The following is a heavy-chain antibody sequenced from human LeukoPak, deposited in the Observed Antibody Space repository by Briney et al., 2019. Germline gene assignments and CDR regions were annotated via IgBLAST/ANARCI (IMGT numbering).Heavy chain of an antibody. D-gene: IGHD5-24*01. CDR2: INNDGSST. CDR3: ASERWLQY. Sequence: RGSLRLSCAASGFTFSSYWMHWVRQAPGKGLVWVSRINNDGSSTNYADSVKGRFTISRDNAKHTLYLQMNSLRAEDTGVYYCASERWLQYWGQGTLVTVSS. V-gene: IGHV3-74*01. CDR1: GFTFSSYW. J-gene: IGHJ4*02.